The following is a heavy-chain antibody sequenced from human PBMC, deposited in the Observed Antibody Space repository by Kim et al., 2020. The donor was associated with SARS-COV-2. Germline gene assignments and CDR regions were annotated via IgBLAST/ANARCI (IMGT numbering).Heavy chain of an antibody. CDR3: ARGGSGYDGNCFDP. J-gene: IGHJ5*02. D-gene: IGHD5-12*01. Sequence: TPNLKSRLTISLDTSKNQFSLKLSSVTAADTAVYYCARGGSGYDGNCFDPWGQGTLVTVSS. V-gene: IGHV4-59*09.